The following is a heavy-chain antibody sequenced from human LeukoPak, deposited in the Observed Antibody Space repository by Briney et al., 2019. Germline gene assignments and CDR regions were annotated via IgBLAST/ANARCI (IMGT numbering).Heavy chain of an antibody. V-gene: IGHV3-21*01. CDR2: ISSSSSYI. J-gene: IGHJ4*02. Sequence: GGSLRLSCVGSGFTFSTYAMTWVRQAPGKGLEWVSSISSSSSYIYYADSVKGRFTISRDNAKNSLYLQMNSLRAEDTAVYYCARDDACSSTSCPIDYWGQGTLVTVSS. D-gene: IGHD2-2*01. CDR1: GFTFSTYA. CDR3: ARDDACSSTSCPIDY.